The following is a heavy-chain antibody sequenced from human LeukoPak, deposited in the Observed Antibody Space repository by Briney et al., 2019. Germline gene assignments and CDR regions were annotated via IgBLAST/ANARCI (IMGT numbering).Heavy chain of an antibody. J-gene: IGHJ4*02. Sequence: GRSLRLSCAASGFTFSSYGMHWVRQAPGKGLEWVAVISYDGSNKYYADSVKGRFTISRDNSKNTLYLQMISLRAEDTAVYYCAKPLYSSSFYFDYWGQGTLVTVSS. D-gene: IGHD6-13*01. V-gene: IGHV3-30*18. CDR3: AKPLYSSSFYFDY. CDR2: ISYDGSNK. CDR1: GFTFSSYG.